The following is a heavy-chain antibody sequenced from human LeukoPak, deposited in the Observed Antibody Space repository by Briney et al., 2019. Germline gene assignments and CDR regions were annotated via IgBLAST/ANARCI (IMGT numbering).Heavy chain of an antibody. CDR2: IVVGSGNT. D-gene: IGHD3-22*01. Sequence: SVKVSCKASGFTFTSSAVQWVRQARGQRLEWIGWIVVGSGNTNYAQKFQERVTITRDMSTSTAYMELSSLRSEDTAIYYCAKYYYETSGLDAFDIWGQGTLITVSS. CDR3: AKYYYETSGLDAFDI. V-gene: IGHV1-58*01. CDR1: GFTFTSSA. J-gene: IGHJ3*02.